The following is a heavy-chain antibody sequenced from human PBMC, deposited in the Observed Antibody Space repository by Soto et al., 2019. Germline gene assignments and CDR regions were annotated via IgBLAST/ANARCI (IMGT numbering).Heavy chain of an antibody. CDR2: IDGAAATT. CDR1: GFTFNNKW. V-gene: IGHV3-74*01. D-gene: IGHD2-8*01. CDR3: PRGGAMGVDY. Sequence: GGSLRLSCTASGFTFNNKWMHWVRQAPGKGLVWLSRIDGAAATTNYADSVKGRFTISRDNAKNIVFLHVNGLTAEDTAVYYCPRGGAMGVDYWGQGTLVTVSS. J-gene: IGHJ4*02.